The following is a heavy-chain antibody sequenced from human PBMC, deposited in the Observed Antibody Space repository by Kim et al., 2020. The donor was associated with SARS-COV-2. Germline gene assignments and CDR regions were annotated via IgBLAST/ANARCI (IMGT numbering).Heavy chain of an antibody. V-gene: IGHV2-5*01. D-gene: IGHD6-25*01. Sequence: RYSPSLKSRLTITKDTSKNQVVLTMTNMDPVDTATYYCAHSGAAVDAFDIWGQGTMVTVSS. J-gene: IGHJ3*02. CDR3: AHSGAAVDAFDI.